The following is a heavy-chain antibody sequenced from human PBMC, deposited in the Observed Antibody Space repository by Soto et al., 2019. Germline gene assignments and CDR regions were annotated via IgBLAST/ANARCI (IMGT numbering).Heavy chain of an antibody. CDR1: GGSITSGNSYS. J-gene: IGHJ5*02. CDR3: ARAVSPYFGTWFDP. V-gene: IGHV4-30-2*01. CDR2: ISQTGAT. Sequence: PSETLSLTCAVSGGSITSGNSYSWAWIRQPPGRGLEWIGSISQTGATSYNPSLKSRVSASLDKSKNQFSLRLSSVTAADMAVYYCARAVSPYFGTWFDPWGQGTLVTV. D-gene: IGHD3-10*01.